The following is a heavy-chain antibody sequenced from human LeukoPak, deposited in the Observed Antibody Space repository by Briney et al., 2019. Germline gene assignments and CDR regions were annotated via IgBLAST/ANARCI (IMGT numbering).Heavy chain of an antibody. CDR2: INHSGST. CDR3: ARGIARGVYAIPSDY. CDR1: GGSFSSYY. V-gene: IGHV4-34*01. J-gene: IGHJ4*02. D-gene: IGHD2-8*01. Sequence: PSETLSLTCAVYGGSFSSYYWSWIRQPPGKGLEWIGEINHSGSTNYNPSLKSRVTISVDTSKNQFSLKLSSVTAADTAVYYCARGIARGVYAIPSDYWGQGTLVTVSS.